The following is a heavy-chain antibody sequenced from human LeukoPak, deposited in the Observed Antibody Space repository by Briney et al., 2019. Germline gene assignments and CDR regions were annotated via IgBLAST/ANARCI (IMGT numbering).Heavy chain of an antibody. D-gene: IGHD6-19*01. Sequence: GGSLRLSCAASGYKFDDHGMNWVRQAPGKGLEWVSGLNWNGGITGYVDSVKGRFTISRDNAKNSLYLQMNSLRAEDTAVYYCARHTSGQPFDYWGQGTLVTVSS. CDR2: LNWNGGIT. J-gene: IGHJ4*02. CDR1: GYKFDDHG. V-gene: IGHV3-20*04. CDR3: ARHTSGQPFDY.